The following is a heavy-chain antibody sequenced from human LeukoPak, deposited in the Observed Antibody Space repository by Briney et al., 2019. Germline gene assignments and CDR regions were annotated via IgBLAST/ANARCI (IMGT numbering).Heavy chain of an antibody. CDR1: GFTFSSYA. J-gene: IGHJ4*02. CDR3: AREEDDILTGLD. V-gene: IGHV3-53*01. CDR2: IYSGGST. D-gene: IGHD3-9*01. Sequence: PGGSLRLSCAASGFTFSSYAMHWVRQAPGKGLEWVSVIYSGGSTYYADSVKGRFTISRDNSKNTLYLQINSLRAEDTAVYYCAREEDDILTGLDWGQGTRVTVPS.